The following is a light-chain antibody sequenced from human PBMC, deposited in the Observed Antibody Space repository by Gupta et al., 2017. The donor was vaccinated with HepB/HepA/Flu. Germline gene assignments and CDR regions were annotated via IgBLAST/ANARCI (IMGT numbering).Light chain of an antibody. CDR3: QETYDTPRT. CDR1: QSISSY. Sequence: DIQMTQSPSSLSASVGDRVTITGRASQSISSYLNWYQQKPGKAPELLIYAASTLKTGVPSRFSGSGSGTDFTLTVSSLQPEDFATYYCQETYDTPRTFGGGTKVEIK. CDR2: AAS. V-gene: IGKV1-39*01. J-gene: IGKJ4*01.